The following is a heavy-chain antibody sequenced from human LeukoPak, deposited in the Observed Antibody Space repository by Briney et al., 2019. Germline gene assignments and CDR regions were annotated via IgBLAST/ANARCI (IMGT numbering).Heavy chain of an antibody. V-gene: IGHV1-18*01. CDR2: ISPYNGNT. D-gene: IGHD2-2*01. J-gene: IGHJ3*02. Sequence: GASVKVSCKASGYVFTRYGISWVQQAPGQGLAWMGWISPYNGNTNYAQMLQGRVTMTTDTSTSTAYMELRSLTSDDTAVYYCARVLIVAVPAANAFDIWGQGTMVTVSS. CDR1: GYVFTRYG. CDR3: ARVLIVAVPAANAFDI.